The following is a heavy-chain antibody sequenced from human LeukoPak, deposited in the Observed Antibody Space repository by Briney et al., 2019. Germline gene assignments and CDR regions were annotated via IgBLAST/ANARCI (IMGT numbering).Heavy chain of an antibody. D-gene: IGHD2-15*01. J-gene: IGHJ3*02. CDR3: ARESCSGGSCYLGAFDI. Sequence: ASVKVSCKASGYTFTGYYMHWVRQAPGQGLEWMGWINPNSGGTNYAQKFQGRVTIIADKSTSTAYMELSSLTSEDTAVYYCARESCSGGSCYLGAFDIWGQGTMVTVSS. CDR1: GYTFTGYY. CDR2: INPNSGGT. V-gene: IGHV1-2*02.